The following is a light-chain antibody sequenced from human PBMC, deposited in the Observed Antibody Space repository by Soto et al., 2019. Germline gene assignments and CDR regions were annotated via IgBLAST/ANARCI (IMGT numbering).Light chain of an antibody. CDR3: QQAYGAPPT. Sequence: DIQMTQSPSSLSASVGDRVTITCRASQSITTYLNWYQQTSGEAPKLLIYAAARLQTGVPSRFSGSGSGTDFTLTISSLQPEDFATYYCQQAYGAPPTFSQGTKVEIK. CDR2: AAA. J-gene: IGKJ1*01. CDR1: QSITTY. V-gene: IGKV1-39*01.